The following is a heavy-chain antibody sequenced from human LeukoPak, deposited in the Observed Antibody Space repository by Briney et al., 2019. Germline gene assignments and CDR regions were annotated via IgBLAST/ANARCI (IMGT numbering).Heavy chain of an antibody. D-gene: IGHD5-12*01. J-gene: IGHJ6*02. CDR3: ASPNPHSGYDHETNYYHYGMDV. CDR2: IDNGGSNT. V-gene: IGHV3-74*01. CDR1: GFTFSTYW. Sequence: GGSLRLSCAASGFTFSTYWMHWVRQAPGKGLVWVSRIDNGGSNTLYADSVKGRFTISRDNAKNSLYLQMSSLRAEDTAVYYCASPNPHSGYDHETNYYHYGMDVWGQGTTVTVSS.